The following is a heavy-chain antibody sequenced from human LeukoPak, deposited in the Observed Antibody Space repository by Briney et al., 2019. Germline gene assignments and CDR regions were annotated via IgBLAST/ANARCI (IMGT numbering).Heavy chain of an antibody. Sequence: PSETLSLTCAVYGGSFSGYYWSWIRQPPGKGLEWIGEINHSGSTNYNPSLKSRVTISVDTSKNQFSLKLSSVTAADTAVYYCARELVPYYYDSSGPELDYWGQGTLVTVSS. CDR2: INHSGST. J-gene: IGHJ4*02. CDR3: ARELVPYYYDSSGPELDY. D-gene: IGHD3-22*01. CDR1: GGSFSGYY. V-gene: IGHV4-34*01.